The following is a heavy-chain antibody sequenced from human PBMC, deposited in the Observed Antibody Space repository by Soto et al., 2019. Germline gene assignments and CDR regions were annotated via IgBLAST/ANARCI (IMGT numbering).Heavy chain of an antibody. V-gene: IGHV3-23*01. CDR2: ISATVNTI. CDR1: GFTFTNYA. J-gene: IGHJ4*02. CDR3: VKDVGQQWLPDS. D-gene: IGHD6-19*01. Sequence: EVQVLESGGGLVQRGGSLRLSCAASGFTFTNYAMTWVLQAPGKGLEWVSAISATVNTINYADAVRGRFTISRDNSKNIVYLQMDSLSAEDTAVYYCVKDVGQQWLPDSWGQGTMVRVSS.